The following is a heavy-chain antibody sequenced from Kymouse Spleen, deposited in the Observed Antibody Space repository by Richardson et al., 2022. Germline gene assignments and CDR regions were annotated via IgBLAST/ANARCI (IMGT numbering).Heavy chain of an antibody. D-gene: IGHD5-12*01. CDR2: IWYDGSNK. V-gene: IGHV3-33*01. J-gene: IGHJ6*02. CDR3: ARDSGYD*GYYYYYGMDV. CDR1: GFTFSSYG. Sequence: QVQLVESGGGVVQPGRSLRLSCAASGFTFSSYGMHWVRQAPGKGLEWVAVIWYDGSNKYYADSVKGRFTISRDNSKNTLYLQMNSLRAEDTAVYYCARDSGYD*GYYYYYGMDVWGQGTTVTVSS.